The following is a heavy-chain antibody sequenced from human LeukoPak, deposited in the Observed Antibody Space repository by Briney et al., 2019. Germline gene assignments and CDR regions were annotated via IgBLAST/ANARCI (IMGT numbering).Heavy chain of an antibody. CDR3: ARSPTSFPALGEWFGYYYMDV. J-gene: IGHJ6*03. CDR1: GYTFTSYG. Sequence: ASVKVSCKASGYTFTSYGISWVRQAPGQGLEWMGWISAYNGNTNYAQKLQGRVTMTTDTSTSTAYMELRSLRSDDTAVYYCARSPTSFPALGEWFGYYYMDVWGKGTTVTVSS. D-gene: IGHD3-10*01. V-gene: IGHV1-18*01. CDR2: ISAYNGNT.